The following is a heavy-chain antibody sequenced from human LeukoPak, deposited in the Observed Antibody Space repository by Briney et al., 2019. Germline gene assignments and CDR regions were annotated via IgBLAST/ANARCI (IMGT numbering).Heavy chain of an antibody. Sequence: PGGSLRLSCAASGFTFSSYSMNWVRQAPGKGLEWVSSISSSSSYIYYADSVKGRFTISRDNAKNSLYLQMNSLRAEDTAVYYCVAAGTGWYGMDVWGKGTTVTVSS. CDR1: GFTFSSYS. D-gene: IGHD6-13*01. V-gene: IGHV3-21*01. CDR3: VAAGTGWYGMDV. CDR2: ISSSSSYI. J-gene: IGHJ6*04.